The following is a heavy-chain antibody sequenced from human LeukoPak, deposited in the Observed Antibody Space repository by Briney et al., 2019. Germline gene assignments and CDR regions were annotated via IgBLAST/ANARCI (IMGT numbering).Heavy chain of an antibody. D-gene: IGHD4-11*01. J-gene: IGHJ6*03. CDR1: GYSFTRYY. CDR3: ARAMGYRNHYYMDV. V-gene: IGHV1-46*01. Sequence: ASVKVSCKASGYSFTRYYMHWVRQAPGQGLEWMGVIYTGGGGTTYAQKFQGRLTMTRDTSSSTGYMELSSLRSDDTAVYYCARAMGYRNHYYMDVWGKGTTVTVSS. CDR2: IYTGGGGT.